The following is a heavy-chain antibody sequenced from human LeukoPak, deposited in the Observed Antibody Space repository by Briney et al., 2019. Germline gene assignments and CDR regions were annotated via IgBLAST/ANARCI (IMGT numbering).Heavy chain of an antibody. CDR2: IYTSGST. D-gene: IGHD3-10*01. CDR1: GGSISSGSYY. V-gene: IGHV4-61*02. Sequence: SETLSLTCTVSGGSISSGSYYWSWIRQPAGKGLEWIGRIYTSGSTNYNPSLKSRVTISVDTSKNQFSLKLSSVTAADTAVYYCARSLSITMVRGYGYMDVWGKGTTVTVSS. CDR3: ARSLSITMVRGYGYMDV. J-gene: IGHJ6*03.